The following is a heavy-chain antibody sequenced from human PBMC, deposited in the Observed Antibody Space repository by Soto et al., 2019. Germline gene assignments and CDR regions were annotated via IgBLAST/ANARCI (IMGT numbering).Heavy chain of an antibody. CDR2: ISGSGGST. D-gene: IGHD3-9*01. CDR3: AKDRDYDIARLSR. CDR1: GFTFSSYA. J-gene: IGHJ4*02. Sequence: EVQLLESGGGLVQPGGSLRLSCAASGFTFSSYAMSWVGQAPGKGLEWVSAISGSGGSTYYADSVKGRFTISRDNSKNTLYLQMNSLRAEDTAVYYCAKDRDYDIARLSRWGQGTMVTVSS. V-gene: IGHV3-23*01.